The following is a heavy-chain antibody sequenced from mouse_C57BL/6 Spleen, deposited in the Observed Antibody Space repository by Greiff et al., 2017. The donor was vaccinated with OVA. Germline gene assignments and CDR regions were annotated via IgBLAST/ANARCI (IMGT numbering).Heavy chain of an antibody. CDR1: GFTFSSYG. Sequence: DVHLVESGGDLVKPGGSLKLSCAASGFTFSSYGMSWVRQTPDKRLEWVATISSGGSYTYYPDSVKGRFTISRDNAKNTLYLQMSSLKSEDTAMYYCARPYYGSSYGYFDVWGTGTTVTVSS. CDR2: ISSGGSYT. J-gene: IGHJ1*03. D-gene: IGHD1-1*01. V-gene: IGHV5-6*01. CDR3: ARPYYGSSYGYFDV.